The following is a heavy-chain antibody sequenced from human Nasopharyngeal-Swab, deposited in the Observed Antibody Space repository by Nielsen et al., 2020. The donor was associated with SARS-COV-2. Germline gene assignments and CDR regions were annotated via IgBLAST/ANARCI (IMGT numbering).Heavy chain of an antibody. J-gene: IGHJ6*02. CDR2: IYYSGST. Sequence: SETLSLTCTVSGGSISSYYCSWIRQPPGKGLEWIGYIYYSGSTNYNPSLKSRVTISVDTSKNQFSLKLSSVTAADTAVYYCARGGNYDFWSGYYPNSYYYYYGMDVRGQGTTVTVSS. D-gene: IGHD3-3*01. CDR3: ARGGNYDFWSGYYPNSYYYYYGMDV. V-gene: IGHV4-59*01. CDR1: GGSISSYY.